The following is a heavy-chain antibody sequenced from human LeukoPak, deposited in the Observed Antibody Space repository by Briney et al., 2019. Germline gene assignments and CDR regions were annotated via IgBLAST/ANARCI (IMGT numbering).Heavy chain of an antibody. CDR1: GGSISSYY. V-gene: IGHV4-59*01. D-gene: IGHD3-10*01. CDR3: ARGGYYGSGNDFRFDP. CDR2: IYYSGST. Sequence: SETLSLTCTVSGGSISSYYWSWIRQPPGKGLEWIGHIYYSGSTNYKPSLKSRVTISVDTPKNQFSLKLSSVTAADTAVYYCARGGYYGSGNDFRFDPWGQGTLVTVSS. J-gene: IGHJ5*02.